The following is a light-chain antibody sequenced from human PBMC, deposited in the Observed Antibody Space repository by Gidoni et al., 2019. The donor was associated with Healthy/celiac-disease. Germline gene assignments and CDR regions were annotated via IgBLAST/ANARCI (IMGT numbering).Light chain of an antibody. CDR3: QQYNNWPPNT. CDR2: GAS. J-gene: IGKJ2*01. V-gene: IGKV3-15*01. Sequence: TLSVSPGERATLSCRASQSVSSNLAWYQQKPGQAPRLLIYGASTRATGIPARFSGSGSGTEFTLTISSLQSEDFAVYYCQQYNNWPPNTFGQGTKLEIK. CDR1: QSVSSN.